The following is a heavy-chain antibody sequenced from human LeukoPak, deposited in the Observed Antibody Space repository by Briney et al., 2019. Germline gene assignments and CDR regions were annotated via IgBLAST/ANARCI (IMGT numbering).Heavy chain of an antibody. CDR3: ARILMATIGGFDY. J-gene: IGHJ4*02. CDR1: GYSISSGGYY. CDR2: IYHSGST. Sequence: SETLSLTFTVSGYSISSGGYYWSWIRQPPGKGLEWIGYIYHSGSTYYNPSLKSRVTISVDRSKNQFSLKLSSVTAADTAVYYCARILMATIGGFDYWGQGTLVTVSS. D-gene: IGHD5-12*01. V-gene: IGHV4-30-2*01.